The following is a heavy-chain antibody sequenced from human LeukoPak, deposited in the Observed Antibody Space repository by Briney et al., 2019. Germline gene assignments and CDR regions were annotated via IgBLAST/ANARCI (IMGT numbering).Heavy chain of an antibody. CDR2: MSASGDSI. D-gene: IGHD3-3*01. CDR1: GFTFRTTR. V-gene: IGHV3-48*03. J-gene: IGHJ6*03. Sequence: GGSLRLSCEASGFTFRTTRMTWVRQAPGKGLEYVSTMSASGDSIHYADPVKGRFTISRDNAKNSLYLQMNDLRVEDTGVYYCAWLFYDYMDVWGKGTTVIVSS. CDR3: AWLFYDYMDV.